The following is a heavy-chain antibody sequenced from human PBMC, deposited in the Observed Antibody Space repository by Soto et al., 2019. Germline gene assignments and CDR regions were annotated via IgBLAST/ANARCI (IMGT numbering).Heavy chain of an antibody. D-gene: IGHD2-2*01. Sequence: SGPTLVNPTETLTLTCTVSGFSLSNARMGVSWIRQPPGKALEWLAHIFSNDEKSYGTSLKSRLTISKDTSKSQVVLTMTNIDPVDTATYYCARLLPRPVKLRKGYYYSGMDVWGQGTTVTGSS. V-gene: IGHV2-26*01. CDR2: IFSNDEK. J-gene: IGHJ6*02. CDR3: ARLLPRPVKLRKGYYYSGMDV. CDR1: GFSLSNARMG.